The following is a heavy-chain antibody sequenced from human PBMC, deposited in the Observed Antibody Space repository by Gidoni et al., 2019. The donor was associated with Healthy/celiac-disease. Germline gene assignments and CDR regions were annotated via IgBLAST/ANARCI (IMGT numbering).Heavy chain of an antibody. J-gene: IGHJ6*02. V-gene: IGHV1-69*01. CDR1: GGTFSSYA. CDR2: IIPIFGTA. D-gene: IGHD2-15*01. CDR3: ARRGYCSGGSCFPYYYYGMDV. Sequence: QVQLVQSGAEVKKPGSSVKVSCKASGGTFSSYAISWVRQAPGQGLEWMGGIIPIFGTASYAQKFQGRVTITADESTSTAYMELSSLRSEDTAVYYCARRGYCSGGSCFPYYYYGMDVWGQGTTVTVSS.